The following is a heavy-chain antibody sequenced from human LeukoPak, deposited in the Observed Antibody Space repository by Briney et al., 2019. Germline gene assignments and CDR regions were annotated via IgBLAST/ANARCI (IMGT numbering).Heavy chain of an antibody. Sequence: PGGSLRLSRAASGFTFSGSAMHWVRQASGKGLEWVGRIRSKANSYATAYAASVKGRFTISRDDSKNTAYLQMNSLRAEDTAVYYCAKEIEDKFCSGTQNCLFDYWGQGTLVTVSS. V-gene: IGHV3-73*01. J-gene: IGHJ4*02. D-gene: IGHD2-2*01. CDR3: AKEIEDKFCSGTQNCLFDY. CDR2: IRSKANSYAT. CDR1: GFTFSGSA.